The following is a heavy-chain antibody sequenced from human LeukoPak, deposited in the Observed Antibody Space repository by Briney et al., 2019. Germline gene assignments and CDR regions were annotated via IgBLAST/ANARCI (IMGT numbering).Heavy chain of an antibody. D-gene: IGHD1-26*01. V-gene: IGHV1-2*02. CDR1: GYTFTGYY. CDR3: ARDDSGSYLAFDI. CDR2: INPNSGGT. J-gene: IGHJ3*02. Sequence: ASVKVSCKASGYTFTGYYMHWVRQAPGQGLEWMGWINPNSGGTNYAQKFQGRVTMTRDTSISTAYMELSRLRSDDTAVYYCARDDSGSYLAFDIWGQGTMVTASS.